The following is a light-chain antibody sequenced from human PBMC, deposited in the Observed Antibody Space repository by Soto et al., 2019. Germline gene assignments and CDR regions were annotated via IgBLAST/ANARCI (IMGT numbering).Light chain of an antibody. CDR3: AAWDDSLNGPL. Sequence: QLVLTQPPSASGTPGQRVTISCSGSSSNIGRNPVNWYQQLPGTAPTLLIYSNDQRPSGVPDRFSGSKSGTSASLAVNGLKSEDEADYYCAAWDDSLNGPLFGGGTKLTVL. J-gene: IGLJ3*02. CDR1: SSNIGRNP. V-gene: IGLV1-44*01. CDR2: SND.